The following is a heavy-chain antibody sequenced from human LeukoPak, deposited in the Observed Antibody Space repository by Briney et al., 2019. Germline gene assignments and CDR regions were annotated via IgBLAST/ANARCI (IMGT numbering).Heavy chain of an antibody. D-gene: IGHD2/OR15-2a*01. CDR1: GFTFSNSA. CDR3: AKDQDYYYFDY. Sequence: GGSLRLSCVASGFTFSNSAMHWVRQAPGKGLEWVTIISYDGNVKYYADSVKGRFTISRDNSKNTLYLQMNSLRAEDTAVYYCAKDQDYYYFDYWGQGTLVTVSS. J-gene: IGHJ4*02. V-gene: IGHV3-30*04. CDR2: ISYDGNVK.